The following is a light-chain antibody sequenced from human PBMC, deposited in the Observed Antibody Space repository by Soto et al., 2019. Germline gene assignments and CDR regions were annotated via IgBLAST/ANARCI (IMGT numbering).Light chain of an antibody. V-gene: IGKV3-20*01. CDR3: QQYGDSPT. CDR1: QSVKNNY. CDR2: GAS. J-gene: IGKJ1*01. Sequence: DIVLTQSPGTLSLSPGERATLSCRASQSVKNNYLAWYQQKPGQAPRLLIYGASSRATGVPVRFSGSGSGTDFTLTISRLEPEDFAVYICQQYGDSPTFGQGTKVDMK.